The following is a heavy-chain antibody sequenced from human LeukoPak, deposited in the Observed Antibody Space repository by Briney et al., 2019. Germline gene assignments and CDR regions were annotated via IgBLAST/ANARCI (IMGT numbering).Heavy chain of an antibody. CDR1: GVTFTSYS. J-gene: IGHJ6*01. CDR2: ISSGSSTI. V-gene: IGHV3-48*04. Sequence: GGTLTLSCAASGVTFTSYSMNWVRQSPGKGLEWVSYISSGSSTIYYANSVKSRFTISRDNTKNSLYLQMNSLRAEDTAVYYFSIGVGGGYGINCIDVWGQGTTVTASS. D-gene: IGHD5-12*01. CDR3: SIGVGGGYGINCIDV.